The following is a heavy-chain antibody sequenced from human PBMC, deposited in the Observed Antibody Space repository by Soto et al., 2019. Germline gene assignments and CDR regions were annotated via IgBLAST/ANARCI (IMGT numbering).Heavy chain of an antibody. CDR2: INHSGST. D-gene: IGHD3-3*01. Sequence: HSESMSLTCAVYGGSVWVYYWSWIRQPPGKGLEWIGEINHSGSTNYNPSLKSRVTISVDTSKNQFSLKLSSVTAADTAVYYCARGPSSSSLYDFWSGYSPPGDYWGQGTLVTVSS. CDR1: GGSVWVYY. V-gene: IGHV4-34*01. CDR3: ARGPSSSSLYDFWSGYSPPGDY. J-gene: IGHJ4*02.